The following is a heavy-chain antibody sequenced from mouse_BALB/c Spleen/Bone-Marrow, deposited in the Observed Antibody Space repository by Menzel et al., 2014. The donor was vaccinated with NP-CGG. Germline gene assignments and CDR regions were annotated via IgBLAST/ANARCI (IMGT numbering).Heavy chain of an antibody. D-gene: IGHD3-3*01. CDR3: ARRGWFYAMDY. CDR1: GFTFSDYY. Sequence: EVMLVESGGGLVQPGGSLKPSCATSGFTFSDYYMYWVRQTPEKRLEWVAYISNGGGSTYYPDTVKGRFTISRDNAKNTLYLQMSRLKSEDTAMYYCARRGWFYAMDYWGQGTSVTVSS. V-gene: IGHV5-12*02. CDR2: ISNGGGST. J-gene: IGHJ4*01.